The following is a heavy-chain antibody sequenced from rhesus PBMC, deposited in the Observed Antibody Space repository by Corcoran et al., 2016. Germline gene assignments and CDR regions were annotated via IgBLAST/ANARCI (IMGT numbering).Heavy chain of an antibody. Sequence: EVQLMESGGGLVQPGGSLRLSCVASGFTFSDYYMYWVRQAPGQGLEGVGFNKSKAEGVTAEYAASVKGRFTISRDDSKSIAYLQMSSLKTEDTAVYYCTTDLFLVVVSATPNYWGQGVLVTVSS. CDR2: NKSKAEGVTA. D-gene: IGHD2-8*01. CDR3: TTDLFLVVVSATPNY. CDR1: GFTFSDYY. V-gene: IGHV3-184*01. J-gene: IGHJ4*01.